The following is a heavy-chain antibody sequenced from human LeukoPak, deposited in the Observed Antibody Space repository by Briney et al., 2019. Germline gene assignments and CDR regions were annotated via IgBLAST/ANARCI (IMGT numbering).Heavy chain of an antibody. Sequence: SETLSLTCAVYGGSFSGYYWSWIRRPPGKGLEWIGEINHSGSTNYNPSLKSRVTISVDTSKNQFSLKLSSVTAADTAVYYCARDIVVVVAAMGRRHNWFDPWGQGTLVTVSS. CDR3: ARDIVVVVAAMGRRHNWFDP. J-gene: IGHJ5*02. D-gene: IGHD2-15*01. CDR2: INHSGST. CDR1: GGSFSGYY. V-gene: IGHV4-34*01.